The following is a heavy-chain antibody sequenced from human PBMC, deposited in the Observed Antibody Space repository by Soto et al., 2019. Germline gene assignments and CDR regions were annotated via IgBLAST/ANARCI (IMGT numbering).Heavy chain of an antibody. V-gene: IGHV1-69*12. CDR2: IIPIFGTA. CDR3: ARGHVRYFDWLPQRNYYFDF. J-gene: IGHJ4*02. CDR1: GGTFSSYA. Sequence: QVQLVQSGAEVKKPGSSVKVSCKASGGTFSSYAISWVRQAPGQGLEWMGGIIPIFGTANYAQKLQGRVTITADESTSTAYMELSSLRSEDTAVYYCARGHVRYFDWLPQRNYYFDFWRQGTLVTVSS. D-gene: IGHD3-9*01.